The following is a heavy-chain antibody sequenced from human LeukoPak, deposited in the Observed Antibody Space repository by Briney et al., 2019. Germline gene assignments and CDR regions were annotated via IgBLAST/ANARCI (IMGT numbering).Heavy chain of an antibody. D-gene: IGHD6-19*01. V-gene: IGHV3-11*04. CDR2: ISSSGSTI. CDR3: ARGQWLEPQYYFDY. J-gene: IGHJ4*02. CDR1: GFTFSDYY. Sequence: GGSLRLSCAASGFTFSDYYMSWIRQAPGKGLEWVSYISSSGSTIYYADSVKGRFTFSRDNAKNSLYLQMNSLRAEDTAVYYCARGQWLEPQYYFDYWGQGTLVTVSS.